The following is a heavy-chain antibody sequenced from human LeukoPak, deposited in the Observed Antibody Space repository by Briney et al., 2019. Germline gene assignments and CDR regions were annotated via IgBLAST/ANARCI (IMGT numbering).Heavy chain of an antibody. Sequence: SETLSLTCTVSGGSISSYYWSWIRQPAGKGLEWIGRIYTSGSTNYNPSLKSRVTMSVDTSKNQFSLKLSSVTAADTAVYYCARGADYYDSSGYPFDYWGQGTLVTVSS. CDR3: ARGADYYDSSGYPFDY. CDR2: IYTSGST. V-gene: IGHV4-4*07. J-gene: IGHJ4*02. CDR1: GGSISSYY. D-gene: IGHD3-22*01.